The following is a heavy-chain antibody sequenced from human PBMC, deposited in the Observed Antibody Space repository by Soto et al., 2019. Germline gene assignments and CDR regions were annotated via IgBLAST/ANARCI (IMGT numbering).Heavy chain of an antibody. CDR3: AREITYHHAFDI. D-gene: IGHD1-20*01. CDR2: IKQDGSQR. CDR1: GFTFSSFW. J-gene: IGHJ3*02. V-gene: IGHV3-7*01. Sequence: HTGGCLRRSCAASGFTFSSFWMSWVRQAPGKGLEWVAKIKQDGSQRYYVDSVKGRFTISRDNAKNSLYLQMNSLRAEDTAVYYCAREITYHHAFDIWGQGTMVTVSS.